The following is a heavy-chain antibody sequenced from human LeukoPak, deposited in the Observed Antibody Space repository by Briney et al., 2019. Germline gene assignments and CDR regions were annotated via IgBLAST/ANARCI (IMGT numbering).Heavy chain of an antibody. CDR1: GYTFTGYY. V-gene: IGHV1-2*02. CDR2: INPSSGGT. J-gene: IGHJ5*02. CDR3: ARGPARGNWLDP. Sequence: ASVKLSCKASGYTFTGYYMHWVRQAPGQGLEWMGWINPSSGGTNYAQKLQGRVTMTRDTSISTAYMELSRLRYDDMAVYYCARGPARGNWLDPWGQGTLVTVSS.